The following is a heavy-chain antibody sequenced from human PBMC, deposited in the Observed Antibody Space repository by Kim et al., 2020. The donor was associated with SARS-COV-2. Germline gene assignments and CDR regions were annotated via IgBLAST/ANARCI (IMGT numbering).Heavy chain of an antibody. V-gene: IGHV3-23*01. CDR3: AQPPIVILVRDNCDVDV. J-gene: IGHJ6*01. Sequence: GGSLRLSCVASGFIFSSYAMTWVRQAPGKGLEWVAAISGSGGGTYYADSVKGRFTISRDNSKNILILQMNSLRAEDTAMYYCAQPPIVILVRDNCDVDV. CDR2: ISGSGGGT. CDR1: GFIFSSYA. D-gene: IGHD3-10*01.